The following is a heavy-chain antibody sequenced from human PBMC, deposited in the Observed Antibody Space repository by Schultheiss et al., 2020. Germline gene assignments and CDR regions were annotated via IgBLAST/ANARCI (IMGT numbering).Heavy chain of an antibody. CDR2: IKQDGSEK. D-gene: IGHD2-15*01. V-gene: IGHV3-7*03. CDR3: ARDPTLDY. CDR1: GFTFSRYW. J-gene: IGHJ4*02. Sequence: GGSLRLSCAASGFTFSRYWMSWVRQAPGKGLEWVANIKQDGSEKYYVDSVKGRFTISRDNTKNSLYLQMNSLRAEDTAVYYCARDPTLDYWGKGTLVTGSS.